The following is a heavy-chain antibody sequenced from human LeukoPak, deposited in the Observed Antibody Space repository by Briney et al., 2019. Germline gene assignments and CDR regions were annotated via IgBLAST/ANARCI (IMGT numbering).Heavy chain of an antibody. CDR2: ISVSGNNT. D-gene: IGHD1-14*01. J-gene: IGHJ4*02. CDR3: AKGATAVAGPFFDY. Sequence: GGSLRLSCAASGFIFNNYAMSWVRQAPGRGLEWVSAISVSGNNTYYADSVKGRFTFSRDNSKNTLYLQMNSLRADDTAVYYCAKGATAVAGPFFDYWGQGTLVTVSS. V-gene: IGHV3-23*01. CDR1: GFIFNNYA.